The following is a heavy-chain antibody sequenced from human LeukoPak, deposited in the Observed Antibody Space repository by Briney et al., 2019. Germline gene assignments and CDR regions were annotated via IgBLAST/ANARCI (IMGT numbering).Heavy chain of an antibody. Sequence: SETLSLTCTVSGGSISSYYWNWIRQPPGKGLEGVGYIYYSGSTYYNPSVKSRVTISVDTSTHQSSLKLSSVTAADTAVYYCARAVCSGGSCYSGEDAFDIWGQGTMVTVSS. CDR3: ARAVCSGGSCYSGEDAFDI. J-gene: IGHJ3*02. V-gene: IGHV4-59*12. CDR1: GGSISSYY. D-gene: IGHD2-15*01. CDR2: IYYSGST.